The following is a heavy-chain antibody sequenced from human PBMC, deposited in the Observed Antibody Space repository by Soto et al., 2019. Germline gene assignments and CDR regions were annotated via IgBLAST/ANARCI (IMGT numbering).Heavy chain of an antibody. CDR3: TRRYNWNDKYFDQ. CDR2: SYYSGTT. Sequence: SETLSLTCTVSGASISVHSYYWTWIRQPPGKGLEWIGSSYYSGTTYFNPSLKSRATISVDTSKNQFSLRLTSVTAADTAIYYCTRRYNWNDKYFDQWGPGALVNVS. D-gene: IGHD1-20*01. CDR1: GASISVHSYY. V-gene: IGHV4-39*01. J-gene: IGHJ4*02.